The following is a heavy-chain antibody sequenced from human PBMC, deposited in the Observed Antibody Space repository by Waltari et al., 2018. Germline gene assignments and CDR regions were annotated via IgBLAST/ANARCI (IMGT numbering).Heavy chain of an antibody. V-gene: IGHV3-9*01. J-gene: IGHJ4*02. D-gene: IGHD3-22*01. CDR1: GFNFDDDA. CDR2: ISWNSGSL. CDR3: AKDCYDSSGYYYSEGPFDY. Sequence: EVQLVESGGGLVQPGRSLRFSCEASGFNFDDDAKNWVRQAPGNGLELGSGISWNSGSLVYADSLKGRFTISRDNAKNSLYLQMNSLRAEDTAFYYCAKDCYDSSGYYYSEGPFDYWGQGTLVTVSS.